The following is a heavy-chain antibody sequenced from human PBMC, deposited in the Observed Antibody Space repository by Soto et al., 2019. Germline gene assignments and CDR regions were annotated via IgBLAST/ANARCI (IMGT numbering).Heavy chain of an antibody. CDR1: GDSISGGGFS. Sequence: SETRSLTCTVSGDSISGGGFSWTWIRQPPGKGLEWIGYIYHTGNTSYNPSLESRVSMSVDTSKNQFSLQLTSVTVADTAVYYCVREATIAAWFDPWGQGTLVTVSS. D-gene: IGHD2-21*01. J-gene: IGHJ5*02. CDR3: VREATIAAWFDP. V-gene: IGHV4-30-2*01. CDR2: IYHTGNT.